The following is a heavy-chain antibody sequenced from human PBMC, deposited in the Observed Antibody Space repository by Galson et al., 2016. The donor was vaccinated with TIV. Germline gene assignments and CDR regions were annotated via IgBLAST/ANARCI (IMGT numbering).Heavy chain of an antibody. J-gene: IGHJ4*02. Sequence: SVKVSCTASGGIFNRYAISWVRQAPGQGLEWMGSIIAIFGTTNYAQNFQGRVTITADDSTSTVYMEMSSLRSEDTAVYYSARGTDYYGSGCFSYWGQGTLVTVSS. CDR3: ARGTDYYGSGCFSY. CDR2: IIAIFGTT. V-gene: IGHV1-69*13. D-gene: IGHD3-10*01. CDR1: GGIFNRYA.